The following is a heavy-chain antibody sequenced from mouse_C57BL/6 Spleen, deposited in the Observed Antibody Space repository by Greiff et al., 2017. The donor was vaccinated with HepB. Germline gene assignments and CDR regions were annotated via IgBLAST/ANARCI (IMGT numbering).Heavy chain of an antibody. Sequence: DVKLVESGAELVKPGASVKLSCTASGFNIKDYYMHWVKQRTEQGLEWIGRIDPEDGETKYAPKFQGKATITADTSSNTAYLQLSSLTSEDTAVYYCALIYYYGSSPFDYWGQGTTLTVSS. CDR1: GFNIKDYY. CDR2: IDPEDGET. CDR3: ALIYYYGSSPFDY. V-gene: IGHV14-2*01. D-gene: IGHD1-1*01. J-gene: IGHJ2*01.